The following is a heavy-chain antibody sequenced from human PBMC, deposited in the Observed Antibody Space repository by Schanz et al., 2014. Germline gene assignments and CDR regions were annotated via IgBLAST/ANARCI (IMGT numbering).Heavy chain of an antibody. CDR3: TRGGYSYALSAFDI. CDR2: INPSGGST. Sequence: QVQLVQSGAEVKKPGSPVKVSCKASGGTFSTYTISWVRQAPGQGLEWMGWINPSGGSTTYAQKFQGRVTMTRDTSTSTVYMELSSLRSEDTALYYCTRGGYSYALSAFDIWGQGTMVTVSS. J-gene: IGHJ3*02. CDR1: GGTFSTYT. V-gene: IGHV1-69*08. D-gene: IGHD5-18*01.